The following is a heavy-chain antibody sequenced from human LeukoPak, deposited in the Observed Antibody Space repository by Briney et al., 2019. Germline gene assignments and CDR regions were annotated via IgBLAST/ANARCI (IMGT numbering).Heavy chain of an antibody. CDR2: ITSSGTYT. V-gene: IGHV3-11*03. CDR3: ARSSTLGGKLLKLDP. D-gene: IGHD3-10*01. Sequence: PGGSLRLSCAASGFTFSDFYMSWSRQAPGKGLEWVSYITSSGTYTNYADSVKGRFTISRDNAKNSLHLQMNSLRAEDTAVYYCARSSTLGGKLLKLDPWGQGTLVTVSP. CDR1: GFTFSDFY. J-gene: IGHJ5*02.